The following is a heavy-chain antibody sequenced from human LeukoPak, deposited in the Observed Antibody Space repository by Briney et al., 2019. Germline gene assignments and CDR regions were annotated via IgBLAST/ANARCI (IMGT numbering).Heavy chain of an antibody. Sequence: GGSLRLSCAASGFTFSSYGMHWVRQAPGKGLEWVAVISYDGSNKYYADSVKGRFTISRDNSKNTLYLQMNSLRAEDTAVYYCAKDLYAYVWGSYRPSAFDYWGQGTLVTVSS. V-gene: IGHV3-30*18. D-gene: IGHD3-16*02. CDR2: ISYDGSNK. CDR1: GFTFSSYG. CDR3: AKDLYAYVWGSYRPSAFDY. J-gene: IGHJ4*02.